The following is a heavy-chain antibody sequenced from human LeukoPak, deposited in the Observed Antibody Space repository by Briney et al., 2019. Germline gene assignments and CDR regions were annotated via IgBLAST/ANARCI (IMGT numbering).Heavy chain of an antibody. V-gene: IGHV3-21*01. CDR3: ARTRGYDGAFDI. CDR2: ISSSSSYI. J-gene: IGHJ3*02. Sequence: PGGSLRLSCAASGFTFSSYSMNWVRQAPGKGLEWVSSISSSSSYIYYADSVKGRFTISRDNAKNSLYLQMNGLRAEDTAVYYCARTRGYDGAFDIWGQGTMVTVSS. D-gene: IGHD5-12*01. CDR1: GFTFSSYS.